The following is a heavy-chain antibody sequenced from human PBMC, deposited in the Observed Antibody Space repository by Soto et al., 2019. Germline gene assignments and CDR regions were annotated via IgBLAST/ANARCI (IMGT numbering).Heavy chain of an antibody. V-gene: IGHV4-34*01. J-gene: IGHJ4*02. Sequence: SETLSLTCAVYGGSFSGYYWSWIRRSPEKGLEWIGEINHSGSTNYNPSLKSRVTILIDTSKNQFSLKLTSVTAADTAVYYCGRVGTVDTAMVEDYWGQGTLVTVSS. CDR1: GGSFSGYY. D-gene: IGHD5-18*01. CDR2: INHSGST. CDR3: GRVGTVDTAMVEDY.